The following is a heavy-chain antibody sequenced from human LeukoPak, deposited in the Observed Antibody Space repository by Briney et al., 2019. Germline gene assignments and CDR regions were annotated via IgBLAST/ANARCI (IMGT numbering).Heavy chain of an antibody. V-gene: IGHV1-2*02. CDR1: GYTFIGYY. CDR2: INSNSGDT. CDR3: ARDKAETMIDAFDI. D-gene: IGHD3-22*01. J-gene: IGHJ3*02. Sequence: ASVKVSCKASGYTFIGYYMHWVRQAPGQGLEWMRWINSNSGDTNYAQKFQGRVTMTRDTSITTAYMELSRLRSDDTAVYFCARDKAETMIDAFDIWGQGTMVTVSS.